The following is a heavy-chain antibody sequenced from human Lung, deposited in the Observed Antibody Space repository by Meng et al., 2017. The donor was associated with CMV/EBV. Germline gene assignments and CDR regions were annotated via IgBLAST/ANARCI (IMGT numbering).Heavy chain of an antibody. CDR2: ISGNGGAT. V-gene: IGHV3-23*01. CDR1: GFDFTTYA. Sequence: SCAASGFDFTTYAISLVRQAPGGGLEWGSSISGNGGATYYAAYVKGRFTVSGDNSKNTLYMQMNSLRAEDTALYYCAKDSSTAGTVPDYWGQGTLVTVSS. D-gene: IGHD2-2*01. CDR3: AKDSSTAGTVPDY. J-gene: IGHJ4*02.